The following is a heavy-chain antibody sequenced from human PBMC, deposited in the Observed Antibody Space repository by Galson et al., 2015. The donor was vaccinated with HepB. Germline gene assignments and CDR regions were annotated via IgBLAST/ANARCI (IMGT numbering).Heavy chain of an antibody. CDR2: ISSRHTYI. CDR1: GLIETGNW. J-gene: IGHJ3*01. D-gene: IGHD5-12*01. CDR3: AREGTWMSAFDL. V-gene: IGHV3-21*06. Sequence: SLRLSCAVSGLIETGNWMHWVRQAPGKGLEWVSSISSRHTYIHYADSLKGRFTISRDNTKNLLYLEINSLGDDDTAVYYCAREGTWMSAFDLWGQGTMVTVSS.